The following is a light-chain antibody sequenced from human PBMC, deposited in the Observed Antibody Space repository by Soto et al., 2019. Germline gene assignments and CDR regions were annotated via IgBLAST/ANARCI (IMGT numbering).Light chain of an antibody. CDR1: QSVSSSY. V-gene: IGKV3-20*01. CDR3: QQYGSSPPT. J-gene: IGKJ1*01. CDR2: GAS. Sequence: EIVLTQSPGTLSLSPGERATLSCRASQSVSSSYLAWYQQKPGQAPRLLIYGASSRATGIPDRFSSSGSGTDFTLTISRLEPEDFAAYYCQQYGSSPPTFGQGTKVEIK.